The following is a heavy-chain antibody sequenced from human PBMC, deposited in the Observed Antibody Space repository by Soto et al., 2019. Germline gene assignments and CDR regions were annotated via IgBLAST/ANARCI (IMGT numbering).Heavy chain of an antibody. CDR3: AKVKTWTYLDY. V-gene: IGHV3-23*01. CDR1: GFTFSSYA. CDR2: ISGSGDTT. J-gene: IGHJ4*02. D-gene: IGHD1-1*01. Sequence: PGGSLRLSCAASGFTFSSYAMTWVRQAPGRVLEWVSSISGSGDTTYYADSVKGRFTISRDNSKNTLYLQMNSLRAEDTAVYYCAKVKTWTYLDYWGQGTLDNVSS.